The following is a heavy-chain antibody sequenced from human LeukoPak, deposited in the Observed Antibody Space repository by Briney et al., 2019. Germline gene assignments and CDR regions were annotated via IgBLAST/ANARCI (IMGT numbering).Heavy chain of an antibody. D-gene: IGHD3-10*01. CDR2: INHSGGT. V-gene: IGHV4-34*01. Sequence: PSETLPLTCAVYGGSFSGYYWSWIRQPPGKGLEWIGEINHSGGTNYNPSLKSRVTISVDTSKNQFSLKLSSVTAADTAVYYCARGRGLYYYGSGSRRNYFDYWGQGTLVTVSS. J-gene: IGHJ4*02. CDR3: ARGRGLYYYGSGSRRNYFDY. CDR1: GGSFSGYY.